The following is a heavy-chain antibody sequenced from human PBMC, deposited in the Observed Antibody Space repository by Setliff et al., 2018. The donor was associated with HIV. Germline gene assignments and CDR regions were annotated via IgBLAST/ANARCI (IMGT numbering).Heavy chain of an antibody. D-gene: IGHD6-19*01. V-gene: IGHV4-4*07. J-gene: IGHJ4*02. CDR3: ASHSGGWNYYLDY. CDR2: IHTSGST. CDR1: GDSIGYYY. Sequence: SETLSLTCTVSGDSIGYYYWSWIRQPAGRGLEWMGRIHTSGSTNYNPSLTSRVTLSVDTSKNQFFLKLTSLSAADTAVYYCASHSGGWNYYLDYWGQGTLVTVSS.